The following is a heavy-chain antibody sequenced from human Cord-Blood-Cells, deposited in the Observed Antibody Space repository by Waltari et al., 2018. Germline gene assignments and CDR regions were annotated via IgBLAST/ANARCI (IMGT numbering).Heavy chain of an antibody. CDR2: INHSGST. Sequence: QVQLQQWGAGLLKPSETLSLTCAVYGGSFSGYSWSWIRQPPGKGLEWIGEINHSGSTNYNPSLKSRVTISVDTSKNQFSLKLSSVTAADTAVYYCARGQNWNYFDYWGQGTLVTVSS. D-gene: IGHD1-1*01. J-gene: IGHJ4*02. CDR3: ARGQNWNYFDY. V-gene: IGHV4-34*01. CDR1: GGSFSGYS.